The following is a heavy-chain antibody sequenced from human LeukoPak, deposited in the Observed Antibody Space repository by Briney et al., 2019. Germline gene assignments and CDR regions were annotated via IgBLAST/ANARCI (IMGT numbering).Heavy chain of an antibody. CDR2: ISGSGGST. J-gene: IGHJ4*02. V-gene: IGHV3-23*01. D-gene: IGHD3-9*01. Sequence: QPGGSLRLSCAASGFTFSNYAMSWVRQAPGKGLEWVSGISGSGGSTYYADSVKGRFTISRDNSKNTLYLQMNSLSAEDTAVYYCAKGATPRLRFFDWFAAPDYWGQGTLVTVSS. CDR3: AKGATPRLRFFDWFAAPDY. CDR1: GFTFSNYA.